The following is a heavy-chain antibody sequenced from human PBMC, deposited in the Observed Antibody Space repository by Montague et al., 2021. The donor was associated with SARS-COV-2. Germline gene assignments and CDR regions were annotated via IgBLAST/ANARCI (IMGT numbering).Heavy chain of an antibody. CDR1: GGSISSYY. Sequence: SETLSLTCTVSGGSISSYYWSWIRQPPGKGLEWIGEVYHTGSTNYNPSLGSRVTISADTSKNQFSLKLSPVTAADTAVYYCASWAAAGTGFDYWGQGTLVTVSS. CDR3: ASWAAAGTGFDY. J-gene: IGHJ4*02. D-gene: IGHD6-13*01. V-gene: IGHV4-34*01. CDR2: VYHTGST.